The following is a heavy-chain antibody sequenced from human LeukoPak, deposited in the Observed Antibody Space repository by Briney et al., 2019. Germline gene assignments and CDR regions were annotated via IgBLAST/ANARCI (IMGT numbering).Heavy chain of an antibody. Sequence: PGGSLRLSCAASGFTFSSYAMSWVRQAPGKGLEWVSAISGSGGSTYYADSVKGRFTISRDNSKNTLYLQMNSLRAEDTAVYYCAKSTQFYSNYVGEFDYWGQGTLVTVSS. CDR1: GFTFSSYA. CDR2: ISGSGGST. J-gene: IGHJ4*02. D-gene: IGHD4-11*01. CDR3: AKSTQFYSNYVGEFDY. V-gene: IGHV3-23*01.